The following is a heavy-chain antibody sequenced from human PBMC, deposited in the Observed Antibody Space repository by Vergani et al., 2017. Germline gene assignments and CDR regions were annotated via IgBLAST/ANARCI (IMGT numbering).Heavy chain of an antibody. D-gene: IGHD2-15*01. V-gene: IGHV1-46*03. CDR2: INPSGGST. J-gene: IGHJ4*02. CDR3: ARLGYCSGGSCYSSPPYYFDY. CDR1: GYTFTSYY. Sequence: QVQLVQSGAEVKKPGASVKVSCKASGYTFTSYYMHWVRQAPGQGLEWMGIINPSGGSTSYAQKFQGRVTMTRDTSTSTVYMELSSRRSEDTAVYYCARLGYCSGGSCYSSPPYYFDYWGQGTLVTVSS.